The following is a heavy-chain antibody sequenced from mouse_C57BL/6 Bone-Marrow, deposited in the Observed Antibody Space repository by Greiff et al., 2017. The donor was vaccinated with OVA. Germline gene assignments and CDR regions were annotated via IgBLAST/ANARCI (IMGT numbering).Heavy chain of an antibody. CDR2: IYPRSGNT. Sequence: QVQLKQSGAELARPGASVKLSCKASGYTFTSYGISWVKQRTGQGLEWIGEIYPRSGNTYYNEKFKGKATLTADKSSSTAYMELRSLTSEDSAVYFCARDYYGSRFVWGTGTTVTVSS. CDR1: GYTFTSYG. D-gene: IGHD1-1*01. J-gene: IGHJ1*03. CDR3: ARDYYGSRFV. V-gene: IGHV1-81*01.